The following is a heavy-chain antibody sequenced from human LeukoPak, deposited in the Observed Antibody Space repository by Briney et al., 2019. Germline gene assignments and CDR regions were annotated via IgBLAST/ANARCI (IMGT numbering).Heavy chain of an antibody. J-gene: IGHJ2*01. D-gene: IGHD4-17*01. V-gene: IGHV1-8*01. CDR2: MNPAGDDA. Sequence: GASVKVSCKTSGYTFANYYISWVRQAPGQGLEWMGWMNPAGDDAGYAKKFQGRITLTRDTSTSTAYMELSSLRSEDTAVYYCVRGAVTTAVHWHFSLWGRGTLVTVSS. CDR3: VRGAVTTAVHWHFSL. CDR1: GYTFANYY.